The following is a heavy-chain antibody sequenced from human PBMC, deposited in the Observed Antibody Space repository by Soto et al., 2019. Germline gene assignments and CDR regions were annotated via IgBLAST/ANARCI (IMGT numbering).Heavy chain of an antibody. V-gene: IGHV4-34*01. CDR3: ARGVPTYYDYVWGSYRHGPYYFDY. CDR1: GGSFSGYY. J-gene: IGHJ4*02. CDR2: INHSGST. Sequence: NPSETLSLTCAVYGGSFSGYYWSWIRQPPGKGLEWIGEINHSGSTNYNPSLKSRVTISVDTSKNQFSLKLSSVTAADTAVYYCARGVPTYYDYVWGSYRHGPYYFDYWGQGTLVTVSS. D-gene: IGHD3-16*02.